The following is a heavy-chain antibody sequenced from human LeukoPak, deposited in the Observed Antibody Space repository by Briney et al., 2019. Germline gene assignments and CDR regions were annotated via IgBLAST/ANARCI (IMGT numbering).Heavy chain of an antibody. J-gene: IGHJ4*02. CDR1: GFTVSSNY. CDR3: AKDAGMGYGEDFDY. D-gene: IGHD4-17*01. V-gene: IGHV3-23*01. CDR2: ISGSGGST. Sequence: PGGSLRLSCAASGFTVSSNYMSWARQAPGKGLEWVSAISGSGGSTYYADSVKGRFTISRDNSKNTLYLQMNSLRAEDTAVYYCAKDAGMGYGEDFDYWGQGTLVTVSS.